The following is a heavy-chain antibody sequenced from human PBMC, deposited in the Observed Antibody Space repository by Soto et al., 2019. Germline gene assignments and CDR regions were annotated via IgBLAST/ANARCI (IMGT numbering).Heavy chain of an antibody. CDR2: IYWDDDK. CDR1: GFSLRTGGAG. J-gene: IGHJ4*02. D-gene: IGHD4-17*01. CDR3: ARRRYGDYATYYFDY. Sequence: QITLKESGPTLVKPTQTLTLTCTFSGFSLRTGGAGVGWLRQPPGKAPEWLALIYWDDDKRYSPSLRSRLAIXXDXSXXQVVLTMTTMDPVDTATYYCARRRYGDYATYYFDYWGQGTLVTVSS. V-gene: IGHV2-5*02.